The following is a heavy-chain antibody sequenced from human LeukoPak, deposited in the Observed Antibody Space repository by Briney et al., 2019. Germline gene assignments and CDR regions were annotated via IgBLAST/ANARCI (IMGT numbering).Heavy chain of an antibody. CDR1: GGSISSYY. J-gene: IGHJ3*02. D-gene: IGHD4-17*01. V-gene: IGHV4-59*12. Sequence: SETLSLTCTVSGGSISSYYWSWIRQPPGKGLEWIGYIYNSGSTNYNPSLKSRVTISVDKSKNQFSLKLSSVTAADTAVYYCARVGGDFDAFDIWGQGTMVTVSS. CDR2: IYNSGST. CDR3: ARVGGDFDAFDI.